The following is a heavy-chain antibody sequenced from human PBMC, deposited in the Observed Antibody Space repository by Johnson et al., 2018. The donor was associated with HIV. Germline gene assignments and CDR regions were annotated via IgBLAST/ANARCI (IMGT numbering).Heavy chain of an antibody. V-gene: IGHV3-30*04. Sequence: QMQLVESGGGVVQPGRSLRLSCAASGFTFSSYAMHWVRQAPGKGLEWVAVISYDGSNKYYADSVKGRFTISRDHSKNTLYLQMNSLRAEDTAVYYCARDTPFGYCSSTSCYAGGAFDIWGQGTMVTVSS. CDR3: ARDTPFGYCSSTSCYAGGAFDI. CDR1: GFTFSSYA. CDR2: ISYDGSNK. J-gene: IGHJ3*02. D-gene: IGHD2-2*01.